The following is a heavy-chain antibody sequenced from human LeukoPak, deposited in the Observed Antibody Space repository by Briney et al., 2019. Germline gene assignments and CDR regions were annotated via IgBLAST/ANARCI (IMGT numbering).Heavy chain of an antibody. V-gene: IGHV3-30-3*01. CDR3: AREPTTSCLDI. D-gene: IGHD2-2*01. J-gene: IGHJ3*02. Sequence: PGGSLRLSCAASGFTFSSYAMHWVRQAPGKALEWVAVISYDGSNKYYADSVKGRFTISRDNSKNTLYLQMNSLRAEDTAVYYCAREPTTSCLDIWGQGTMVTVSS. CDR2: ISYDGSNK. CDR1: GFTFSSYA.